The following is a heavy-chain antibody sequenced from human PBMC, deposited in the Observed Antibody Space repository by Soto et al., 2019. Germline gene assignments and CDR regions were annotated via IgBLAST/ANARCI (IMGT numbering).Heavy chain of an antibody. CDR2: ISSGGTTT. D-gene: IGHD6-19*01. CDR3: SREGGSIGGWFGRKFDS. J-gene: IGHJ4*02. Sequence: GSLRLSCXASGFSFSTHAMSWVRQAPGKGLEWVSSISSGGTTTFYAASVEGRFTISRDKSKNTLYLQMNSLRADDTAVYYCSREGGSIGGWFGRKFDSWGQGTQVTVSS. V-gene: IGHV3-23*01. CDR1: GFSFSTHA.